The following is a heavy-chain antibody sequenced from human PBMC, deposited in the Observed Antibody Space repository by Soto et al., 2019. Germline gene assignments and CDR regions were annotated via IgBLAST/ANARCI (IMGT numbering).Heavy chain of an antibody. CDR1: GYTFTSYA. D-gene: IGHD6-6*01. CDR2: INAGNGNT. CDR3: ARGSFIRSSSSWGFDP. Sequence: ASVKVSCKASGYTFTSYAMHWVRQAPGQRLEWVGWINAGNGNTKYSQKFQGRVTITRDTSASTAYMELSSLRSEDTAVYYCARGSFIRSSSSWGFDPWGQGTLVTVSS. V-gene: IGHV1-3*01. J-gene: IGHJ5*02.